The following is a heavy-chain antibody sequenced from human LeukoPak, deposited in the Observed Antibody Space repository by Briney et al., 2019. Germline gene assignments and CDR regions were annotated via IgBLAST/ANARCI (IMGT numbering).Heavy chain of an antibody. Sequence: PSETLSLTCTVSGGSISSSSYYWGWIRQPPGKGLEWIGSIYYSGSTYYNPSLKSRVTISVDTSKNQFSLKLSSVTAADTAVYYCAREGGYSYWGQGTLVTVSS. CDR2: IYYSGST. V-gene: IGHV4-39*07. J-gene: IGHJ4*02. D-gene: IGHD5-18*01. CDR3: AREGGYSY. CDR1: GGSISSSSYY.